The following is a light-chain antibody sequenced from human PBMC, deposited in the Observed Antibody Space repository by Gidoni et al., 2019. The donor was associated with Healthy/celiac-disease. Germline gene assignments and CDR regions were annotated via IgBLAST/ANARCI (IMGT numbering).Light chain of an antibody. V-gene: IGKV3-15*01. CDR2: GAS. J-gene: IGKJ4*01. CDR3: QQYNDWPPGVT. CDR1: QSLSSN. Sequence: ETVMTQSTATLSVSPGERATLSCRASQSLSSNLAWYQQTPGQAPRLLIYGASTRATGSPARYSCSGSGTGFTLTMSILQSEDFAVYYCQQYNDWPPGVTFGGXTKVEIK.